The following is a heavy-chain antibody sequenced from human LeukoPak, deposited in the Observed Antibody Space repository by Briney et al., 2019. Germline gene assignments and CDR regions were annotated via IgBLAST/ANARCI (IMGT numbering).Heavy chain of an antibody. CDR2: ICTSGST. V-gene: IGHV4-4*08. CDR1: GGSISTYC. CDR3: ARPADLTDSSGAFDY. Sequence: SETLSLTCTVSGGSISTYCWSWIRQPAGKGLEWIGHICTSGSTYYNPSLKSRVTISVDTSKNQFSLKLSSVTAADTAVYYCARPADLTDSSGAFDYWGQGTLVTVSS. J-gene: IGHJ4*02. D-gene: IGHD3-22*01.